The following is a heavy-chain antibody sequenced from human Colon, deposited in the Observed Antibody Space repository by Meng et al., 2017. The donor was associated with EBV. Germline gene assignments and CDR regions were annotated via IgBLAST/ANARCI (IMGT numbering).Heavy chain of an antibody. CDR3: SRGVDSYKLGNL. CDR2: IHPSGSI. CDR1: GGSRSDYY. D-gene: IGHD7-27*01. Sequence: VELQQWGAGLLKPSEHLSLTCVVYGGSRSDYYCSWIRQSPGRGLEWIGEIHPSGSIFYNPSLQSRVTISVDTSKNQFSLNLNSVTAADTAVYFCSRGVDSYKLGNLWGRGTLVTVSS. J-gene: IGHJ2*01. V-gene: IGHV4-34*02.